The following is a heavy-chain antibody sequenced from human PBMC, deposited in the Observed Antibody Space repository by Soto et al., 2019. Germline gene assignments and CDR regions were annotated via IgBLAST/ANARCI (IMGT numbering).Heavy chain of an antibody. CDR3: ERGQWELDY. CDR1: GGSFSGYY. Sequence: PSETLSLTCAVYGGSFSGYYWSWIRQPPGKGLEWIGEINHSGSTNYNPSLKSRVTISVDTSKNQFSLKLSSVTAADTAVYYCERGQWELDYWGQGTLVTVSS. J-gene: IGHJ4*02. CDR2: INHSGST. D-gene: IGHD1-26*01. V-gene: IGHV4-34*01.